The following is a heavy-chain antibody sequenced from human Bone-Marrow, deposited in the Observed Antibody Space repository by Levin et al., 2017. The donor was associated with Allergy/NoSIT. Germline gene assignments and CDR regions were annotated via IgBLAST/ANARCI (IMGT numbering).Heavy chain of an antibody. CDR3: ARDWLYNSGPGGGMDV. CDR1: GYAFTRYD. CDR2: MNPNSGIT. D-gene: IGHD5-12*01. V-gene: IGHV1-8*01. J-gene: IGHJ6*04. Sequence: PGGSLRLSCKASGYAFTRYDINWLRQATGQGLEWVGWMNPNSGITGYAQRFQGRVTMTRDTSRTTAYMELISLTSADTAVYYCARDWLYNSGPGGGMDVWGEGTAVTVSS.